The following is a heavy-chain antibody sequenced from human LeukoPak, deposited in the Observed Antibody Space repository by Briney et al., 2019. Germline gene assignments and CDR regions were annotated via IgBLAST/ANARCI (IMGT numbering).Heavy chain of an antibody. CDR1: GGSISSGSYY. V-gene: IGHV4-39*07. CDR2: IYYSGST. Sequence: SQTLSLTCNVSGGSISSGSYYWGWIRQPPGKGLEWIGSIYYSGSTYYNPSLKSRVTISVDTSKNQFSLKLNSVTAADTALYYCARDRGGRYGSGIDFWGQGTLVTVSS. CDR3: ARDRGGRYGSGIDF. D-gene: IGHD3-10*01. J-gene: IGHJ4*02.